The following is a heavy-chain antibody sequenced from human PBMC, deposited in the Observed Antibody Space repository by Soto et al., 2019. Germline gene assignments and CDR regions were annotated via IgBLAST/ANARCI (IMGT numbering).Heavy chain of an antibody. Sequence: ASVKVSCKASGGTFSSYAISWVRQAPGQGLEWMGGIIPIFGTANYAQKIQGRVTITADESTSTAYMELSSLRSEDTAVYYSARDSGFGGAYYGMDVWGQGTTVTVSS. J-gene: IGHJ6*02. V-gene: IGHV1-69*13. CDR2: IIPIFGTA. CDR3: ARDSGFGGAYYGMDV. CDR1: GGTFSSYA. D-gene: IGHD3-10*01.